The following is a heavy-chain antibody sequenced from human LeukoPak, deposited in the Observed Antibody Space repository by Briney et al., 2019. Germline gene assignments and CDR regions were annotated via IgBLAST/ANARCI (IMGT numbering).Heavy chain of an antibody. Sequence: GGSLRLSCAAFGFIFTTYEMSWVRQAPGTGLEWVSYISSSGSSVYYADSVKGRFTISRDNAKKSLYLQMHSLRAEDTAVYYCARDSHKFDSSGYYPDAFDIWGQGTMVTVSS. J-gene: IGHJ3*02. CDR2: ISSSGSSV. CDR1: GFIFTTYE. CDR3: ARDSHKFDSSGYYPDAFDI. V-gene: IGHV3-48*03. D-gene: IGHD3-22*01.